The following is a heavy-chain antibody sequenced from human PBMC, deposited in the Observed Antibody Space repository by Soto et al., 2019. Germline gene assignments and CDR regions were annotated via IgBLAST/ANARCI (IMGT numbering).Heavy chain of an antibody. CDR1: GYSFTSYW. CDR2: IYPGDSDT. Sequence: GESLKISCKGSGYSFTSYWIGWVRQMPGKGLVWMGIIYPGDSDTRYSPSFQGQVTISADKSISTAYLQWSSLKASDTAMYYCARLSVVVPAAMLGPPWFDPWGQGTQVTVSS. D-gene: IGHD2-2*01. CDR3: ARLSVVVPAAMLGPPWFDP. J-gene: IGHJ5*02. V-gene: IGHV5-51*01.